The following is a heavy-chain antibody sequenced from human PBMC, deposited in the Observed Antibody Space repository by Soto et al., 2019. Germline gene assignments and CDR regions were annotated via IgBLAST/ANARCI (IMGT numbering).Heavy chain of an antibody. V-gene: IGHV3-23*01. CDR1: GFTFSAYA. D-gene: IGHD3-10*01. J-gene: IGHJ6*02. Sequence: EVQLLESGGGLVQPGGSLRLSCAASGFTFSAYAMSWARQAPGKGLEWISGVSASSDSTYYADSVKGRFAISRDNSKITLYLQMHSLRAEDTAVYYCAKPYGSGSYATYYYGLDVWGQGTTVTVSS. CDR2: VSASSDST. CDR3: AKPYGSGSYATYYYGLDV.